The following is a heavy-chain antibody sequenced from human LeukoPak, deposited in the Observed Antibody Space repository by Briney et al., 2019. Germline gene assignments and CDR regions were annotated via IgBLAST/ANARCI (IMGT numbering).Heavy chain of an antibody. J-gene: IGHJ4*02. D-gene: IGHD2-2*01. CDR1: GFTFDDYA. CDR3: AKDIGSTSWYLGN. CDR2: ISWNSVSI. V-gene: IGHV3-9*01. Sequence: GGSLRLSCAASGFTFDDYAMHWVRQAPGRGLEWVSGISWNSVSIAYADSVKGRFTISRDNAKNSLYLEMNSLRTDDTALYYCAKDIGSTSWYLGNWGQGTLVTVSS.